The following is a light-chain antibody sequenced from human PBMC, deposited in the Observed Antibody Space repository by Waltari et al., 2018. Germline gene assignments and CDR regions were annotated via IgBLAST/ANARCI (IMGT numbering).Light chain of an antibody. CDR1: QSLLYSSNNKNY. CDR2: WAS. CDR3: QQHYGVLWT. J-gene: IGKJ1*01. Sequence: IVMTQSPDSLAVSLGERATINCKSSQSLLYSSNNKNYLAWYQQKPGQPPKLLIYWASTRGSGVPDRFSGSGSGTDFTLTISTLQAGDVAVYYCQQHYGVLWTFGQGTKVEI. V-gene: IGKV4-1*01.